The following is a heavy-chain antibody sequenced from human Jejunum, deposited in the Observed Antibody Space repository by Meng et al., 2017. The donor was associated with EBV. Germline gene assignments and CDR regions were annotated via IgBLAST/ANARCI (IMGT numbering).Heavy chain of an antibody. CDR2: FSGSGGPT. J-gene: IGHJ4*02. D-gene: IGHD1-26*01. CDR3: AKDVVGATDF. V-gene: IGHV3-23*04. CDR1: GFTFSSYA. Sequence: LVEFGGGLVQPGGSLRLSCAASGFTFSSYAMTWVRQAPGKGLEWLSTFSGSGGPTYYADSVRGRFTISRDNSKTTLYLQMNTLRAEDTAVYYCAKDVVGATDFWGQGTLVTVSS.